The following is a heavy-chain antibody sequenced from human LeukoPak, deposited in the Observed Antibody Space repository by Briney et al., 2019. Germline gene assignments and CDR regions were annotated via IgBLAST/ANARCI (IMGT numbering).Heavy chain of an antibody. D-gene: IGHD3-22*01. Sequence: GGSLRLSCAASGFTFSSYGMSWVRQAPGKGLEWVSAISGSGGSTYYADSVKGRFTISRDNSKNTLYLQMNSLRAEDTAVYYCATHYYYDSSGYPDAFDIWGQGTMVTVSS. CDR3: ATHYYYDSSGYPDAFDI. J-gene: IGHJ3*02. CDR2: ISGSGGST. CDR1: GFTFSSYG. V-gene: IGHV3-23*01.